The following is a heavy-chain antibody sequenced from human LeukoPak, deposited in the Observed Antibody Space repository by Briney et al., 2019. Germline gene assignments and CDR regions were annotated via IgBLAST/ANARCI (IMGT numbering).Heavy chain of an antibody. V-gene: IGHV3-48*01. D-gene: IGHD6-13*01. CDR2: ISVSSSSI. J-gene: IGHJ6*03. CDR1: GFIFSNYN. Sequence: GGSLRLSCGASGFIFSNYNMNWVRQAPGKGLEWVSHISVSSSSIYYADSVRGRFTISRDNAKNSLYLQMNNMRAEDTAVYYCARGLKQLVRGFNYFFMDVWGKGTTATVSS. CDR3: ARGLKQLVRGFNYFFMDV.